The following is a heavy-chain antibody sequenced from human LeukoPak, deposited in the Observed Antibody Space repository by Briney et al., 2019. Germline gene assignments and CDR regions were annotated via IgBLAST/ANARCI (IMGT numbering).Heavy chain of an antibody. CDR1: GFTFSSYS. D-gene: IGHD2-21*02. J-gene: IGHJ6*03. V-gene: IGHV3-48*04. Sequence: PGGSLRLSCAASGFTFSSYSMNWVRQAPGKGLEWVSYISSSSSTIYYADSVKGRFTISRDNAKNSLYLQMNSLRAEDTAVYYCARGGTYCGGDCYTNYYYYYYMDVWGKGTTVTVSS. CDR2: ISSSSSTI. CDR3: ARGGTYCGGDCYTNYYYYYYMDV.